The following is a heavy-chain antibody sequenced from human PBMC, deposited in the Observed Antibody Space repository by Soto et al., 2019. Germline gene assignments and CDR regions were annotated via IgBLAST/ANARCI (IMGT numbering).Heavy chain of an antibody. Sequence: EVQLLESGGGLVQPGGSLRLSCAASGFTFSSYAMSWVRQAPGKGLEWVSAISGSGGSTYYADSVKGRFTISRDNSKNTLYLQMNSLRAEDTAVYYCAKELHTYYYDSSGTLDSWGQGTLVTVSS. J-gene: IGHJ4*02. CDR1: GFTFSSYA. CDR3: AKELHTYYYDSSGTLDS. D-gene: IGHD3-22*01. V-gene: IGHV3-23*01. CDR2: ISGSGGST.